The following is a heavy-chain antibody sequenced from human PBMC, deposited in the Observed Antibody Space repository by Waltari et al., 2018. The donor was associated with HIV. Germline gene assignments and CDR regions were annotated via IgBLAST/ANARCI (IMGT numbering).Heavy chain of an antibody. D-gene: IGHD6-6*01. Sequence: QVQLVQSGAEVKKPGSSVKVSCTASGGTFSSYAVSWVRQAPGQGLEWMGGIIPIFGTANYAQKFQGRVTITADESTSTAYMELSSLRSEDTAVYYCARVNSSSGLAEYFQHWGQGTLVTVSS. CDR3: ARVNSSSGLAEYFQH. J-gene: IGHJ1*01. V-gene: IGHV1-69*12. CDR2: IIPIFGTA. CDR1: GGTFSSYA.